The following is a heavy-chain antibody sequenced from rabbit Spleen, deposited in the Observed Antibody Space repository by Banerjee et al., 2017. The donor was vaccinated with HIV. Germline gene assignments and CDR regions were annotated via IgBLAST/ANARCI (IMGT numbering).Heavy chain of an antibody. Sequence: QLVESGGGLVQPGGSLKLSCKASGFDFNSYYMSWVRQAPGKGLEWIGYIDPLFGSAYYASWVNGRFSISRENTQNTVSLQLNSLTAADTATYFCARDTGSSFSSYGMDLWGPGTLVTVS. CDR1: GFDFNSYY. J-gene: IGHJ6*01. CDR3: ARDTGSSFSSYGMDL. CDR2: IDPLFGSA. V-gene: IGHV1S7*01. D-gene: IGHD8-1*01.